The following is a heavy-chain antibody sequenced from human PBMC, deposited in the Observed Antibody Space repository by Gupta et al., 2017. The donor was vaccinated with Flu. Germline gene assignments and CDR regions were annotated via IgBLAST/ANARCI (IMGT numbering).Heavy chain of an antibody. D-gene: IGHD1-14*01. V-gene: IGHV3-30*18. Sequence: QVQLVESGGGVVQPGRSLRLSCAASGFTFSSYGMHWVRQAPGKGLEWVAVISYDGSNKYYADSVKGRFTISRDNSKNTLYLQMNSLRAEDTAVYYCAKDYSPGPENWFDPWGQGTLVTVSS. J-gene: IGHJ5*02. CDR2: ISYDGSNK. CDR1: GFTFSSYG. CDR3: AKDYSPGPENWFDP.